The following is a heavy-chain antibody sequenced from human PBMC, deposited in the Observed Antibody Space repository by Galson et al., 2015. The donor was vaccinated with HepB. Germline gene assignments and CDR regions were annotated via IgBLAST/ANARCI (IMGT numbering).Heavy chain of an antibody. Sequence: SLRLSCAASGFIFSSYAMHWVRQAPGKGLEWPAVISYDGSHKYHTDSEKGRLTVSRDNSNSTLYLEINSLRAEDTAIYFCSRARGDRYDSGPAFWGQGTLVTVSS. D-gene: IGHD3-10*01. J-gene: IGHJ4*02. CDR2: ISYDGSHK. CDR1: GFIFSSYA. CDR3: SRARGDRYDSGPAF. V-gene: IGHV3-30*04.